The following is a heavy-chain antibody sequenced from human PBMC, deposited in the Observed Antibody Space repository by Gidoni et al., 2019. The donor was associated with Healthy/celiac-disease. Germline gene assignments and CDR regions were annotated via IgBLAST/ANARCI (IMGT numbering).Heavy chain of an antibody. CDR2: GST. Sequence: GSTYYNPSLKSRVTISVDTSKNQFSLKLSSVTAADTDVYYCAREAGDDAFDIWGQGTMVTVSS. CDR3: AREAGDDAFDI. V-gene: IGHV4-30-2*04. J-gene: IGHJ3*02. D-gene: IGHD3-10*01.